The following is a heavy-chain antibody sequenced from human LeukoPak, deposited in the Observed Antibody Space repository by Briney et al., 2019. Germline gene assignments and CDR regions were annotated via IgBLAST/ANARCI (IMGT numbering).Heavy chain of an antibody. V-gene: IGHV1-2*02. Sequence: VASVKVSCKASGYTFTDYFLHWVRQAPGQGLEWLAWISPITGGTKYAQKFQGRVTLTRDTSISTAYMGLSRLRSDDTAVYFCARGRDSGSRTYYFDYWGQGTLVTVSS. CDR2: ISPITGGT. CDR1: GYTFTDYF. J-gene: IGHJ4*02. D-gene: IGHD1-26*01. CDR3: ARGRDSGSRTYYFDY.